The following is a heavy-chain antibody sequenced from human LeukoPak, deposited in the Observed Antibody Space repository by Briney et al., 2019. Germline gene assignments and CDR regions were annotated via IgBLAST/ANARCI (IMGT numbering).Heavy chain of an antibody. D-gene: IGHD6-19*01. Sequence: GGSLRLSCAASGFTFSSYAMHWVRQAPGKGLEWVSSISSSSSYIYYADSVKGRFTISRDNAKNSLYLQMNSLRAEDTAVYYCARDPSPVAVAGTFGYWGQGTLVTVSS. CDR3: ARDPSPVAVAGTFGY. J-gene: IGHJ4*02. CDR1: GFTFSSYA. CDR2: ISSSSSYI. V-gene: IGHV3-21*01.